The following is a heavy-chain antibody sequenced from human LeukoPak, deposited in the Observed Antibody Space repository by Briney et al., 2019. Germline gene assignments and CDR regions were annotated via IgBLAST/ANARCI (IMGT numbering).Heavy chain of an antibody. Sequence: GGSLRLSCEASGFTFSGYSMNWVRQAPGKGLEWVSYISESSSHTYNADSVKGRFTISRDNAKNSRYLQMNSLRVEDTGIYYCARDRAVKARIGGMDVWGQGTTVIVSS. V-gene: IGHV3-21*06. CDR1: GFTFSGYS. CDR3: ARDRAVKARIGGMDV. CDR2: ISESSSHT. D-gene: IGHD5-24*01. J-gene: IGHJ6*02.